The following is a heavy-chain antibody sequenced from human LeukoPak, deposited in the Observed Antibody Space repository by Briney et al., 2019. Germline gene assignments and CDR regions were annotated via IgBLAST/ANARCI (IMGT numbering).Heavy chain of an antibody. V-gene: IGHV6-1*01. CDR2: TYYRSTWYN. Sequence: SQTLSLTCAISGDRVSSNSVTWNWIRQSPSRGLEWLGRTYYRSTWYNDYAVSVRGRITVNPDTSKNQFSLHLNSVTPEDTAVYYCARKLTQYDCFDPWGQGILVTVSS. CDR1: GDRVSSNSVT. J-gene: IGHJ5*02. CDR3: ARKLTQYDCFDP. D-gene: IGHD1-1*01.